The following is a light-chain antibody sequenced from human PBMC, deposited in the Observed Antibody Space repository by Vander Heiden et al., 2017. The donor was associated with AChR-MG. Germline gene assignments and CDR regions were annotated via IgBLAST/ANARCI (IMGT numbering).Light chain of an antibody. J-gene: IGLJ2*01. V-gene: IGLV2-23*02. CDR3: CAYADSGTVL. CDR2: EVS. Sequence: QSALTQPASVSGSPAQSITISCPATSSAAGTYDLVSWYQHHPGKPPKIMIYEVSKRPSGVSNRFSASKSGNTASLTISGLQAEDEADYYCCAYADSGTVLFGGGTKLTVL. CDR1: SSAAGTYDL.